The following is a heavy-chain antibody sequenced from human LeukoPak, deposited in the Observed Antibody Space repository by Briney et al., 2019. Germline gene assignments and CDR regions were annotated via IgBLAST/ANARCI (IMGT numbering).Heavy chain of an antibody. CDR1: GGSISSYY. Sequence: SETLSLTCTVSGGSISSYYWSWIRQPPGKGLEWIGYIYYSGSTNYNPSLKSRVTISVDTSKNQFSLKLSSVTAADTAVYYCARWPILPLGMKDNYGMDVWGQGTTVTVSS. D-gene: IGHD2-15*01. V-gene: IGHV4-59*01. CDR2: IYYSGST. J-gene: IGHJ6*02. CDR3: ARWPILPLGMKDNYGMDV.